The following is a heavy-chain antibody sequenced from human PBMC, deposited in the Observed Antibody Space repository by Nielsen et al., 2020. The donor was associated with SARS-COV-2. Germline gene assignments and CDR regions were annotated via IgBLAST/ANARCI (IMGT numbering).Heavy chain of an antibody. Sequence: GESLKISCAASGFTFDDYGMSWVRQAPGKGLEWVSGINWNGGSTGYADSVKGRFTISRDNAKNSLYLQMNSLRAEDTALYHCARSMDPLYYYYGKDVWGQGTTVTVSS. CDR2: INWNGGST. CDR1: GFTFDDYG. D-gene: IGHD2-8*01. CDR3: ARSMDPLYYYYGKDV. J-gene: IGHJ6*02. V-gene: IGHV3-20*01.